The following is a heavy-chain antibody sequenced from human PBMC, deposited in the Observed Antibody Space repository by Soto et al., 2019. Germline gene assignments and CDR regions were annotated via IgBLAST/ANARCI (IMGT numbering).Heavy chain of an antibody. D-gene: IGHD2-15*01. CDR3: ARFKGCSGGSCYPYSDY. CDR1: GFTFSSYA. J-gene: IGHJ4*02. Sequence: QVQLVESGGGVVQPGRSLRLSCAASGFTFSSYAMHWVRQAPGKGLEWVAVMSSDGSNKYYADYVKGRFTISRDNSKNTLYLQMKSQRAEDTAVYYCARFKGCSGGSCYPYSDYWGQGTLVTVSS. V-gene: IGHV3-30-3*01. CDR2: MSSDGSNK.